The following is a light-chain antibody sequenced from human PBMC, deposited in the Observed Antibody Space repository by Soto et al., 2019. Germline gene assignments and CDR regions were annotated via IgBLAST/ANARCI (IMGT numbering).Light chain of an antibody. CDR3: SSYTSSSTPYV. CDR1: SSDVGGYKY. J-gene: IGLJ1*01. Sequence: QSVLTQPASVSGSPGQSITISCTGSSSDVGGYKYVSWYQQYPGKVPKLMIYDVSNRPSGVSNRFSGSKSGNTASLTISGLQAEDEADYYCSSYTSSSTPYVFGTGTKLTVL. CDR2: DVS. V-gene: IGLV2-14*01.